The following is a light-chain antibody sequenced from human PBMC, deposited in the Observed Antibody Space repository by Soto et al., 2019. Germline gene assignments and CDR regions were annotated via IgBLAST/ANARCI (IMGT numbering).Light chain of an antibody. CDR2: EAS. CDR1: QSVSNY. V-gene: IGKV3D-15*01. J-gene: IGKJ1*01. CDR3: QQYNNWPPWT. Sequence: ILLTQAPAPLSLSPGERATLSCRDSQSVSNYLAWFPQIPGQAPRLLICEASNRPDGIPARFSGSGSGTEFTLTISSLQSEDFAVYYCQQYNNWPPWTFGQGTKVDIK.